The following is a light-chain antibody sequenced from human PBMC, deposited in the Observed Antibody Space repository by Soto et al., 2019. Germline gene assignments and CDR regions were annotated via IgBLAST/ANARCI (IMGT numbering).Light chain of an antibody. CDR3: QTWGTGIWV. J-gene: IGLJ3*02. CDR2: VNSDGRH. V-gene: IGLV4-69*01. Sequence: QLVLTQSPSASASLGASVKLTCTLSSGHSSDAIAWHQQQPEKGPRYLMKVNSDGRHSKGDGIPDRFSGSSSGAERYLTISSLQSEDEADYYCQTWGTGIWVFGGGTKLTVL. CDR1: SGHSSDA.